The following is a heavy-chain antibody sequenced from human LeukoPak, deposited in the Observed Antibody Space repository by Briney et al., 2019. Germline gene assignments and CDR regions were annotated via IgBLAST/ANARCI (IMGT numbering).Heavy chain of an antibody. J-gene: IGHJ4*02. CDR3: ARDTDMHTDY. D-gene: IGHD2-2*01. Sequence: ASVKVSCKASGYTFTSYGISWVRQAAGQGVEWMRWISAYNGHTNYPLKVQGRVTMTTDTSTSTVYMQRRRLISDDTAVYYCARDTDMHTDYWGQGTLVTVSS. CDR1: GYTFTSYG. V-gene: IGHV1-18*01. CDR2: ISAYNGHT.